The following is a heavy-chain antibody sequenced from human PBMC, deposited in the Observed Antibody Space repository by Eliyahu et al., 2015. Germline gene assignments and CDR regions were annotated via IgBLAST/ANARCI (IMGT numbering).Heavy chain of an antibody. D-gene: IGHD5-12*01. CDR2: ITTSSSII. CDR3: ARARYSGYINFDY. Sequence: QVQLVESGGGLVKPGGSLRLSXXXSGFIFNDYYMGWIRQAPGKGVEWIAYITTSSSIISYADSVKGRFTISRDNAKNSLYLQMNSLRAEDTALYYCARARYSGYINFDYWGQGTHVTVSS. CDR1: GFIFNDYY. V-gene: IGHV3-11*01. J-gene: IGHJ4*02.